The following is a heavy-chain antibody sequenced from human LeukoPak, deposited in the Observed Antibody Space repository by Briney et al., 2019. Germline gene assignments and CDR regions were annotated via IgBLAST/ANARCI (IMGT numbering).Heavy chain of an antibody. V-gene: IGHV4-59*08. CDR2: IYYSGST. D-gene: IGHD3-3*01. J-gene: IGHJ5*02. Sequence: PSETLSLTCTVSGGSISSYYWSWIRQPPGKGLEWIGYIYYSGSTNYNPSPKSRVTISVDTSKNQFSLKLSSVTAAGTAVYYCARHKGVTIFGVVGKNWFDPWGQGTLVTVSS. CDR3: ARHKGVTIFGVVGKNWFDP. CDR1: GGSISSYY.